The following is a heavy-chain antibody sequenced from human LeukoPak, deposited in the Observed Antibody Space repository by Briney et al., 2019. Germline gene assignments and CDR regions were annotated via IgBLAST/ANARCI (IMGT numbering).Heavy chain of an antibody. J-gene: IGHJ3*02. Sequence: SETLSLTCAVYGGAFSGYYWSWIRQPPGKGLEWIGEINHSGSTNYNPSLKSRVTISVDTSKNQFSLKLSSVTAADTAMYYCARPAYYGDYGGAFDIWGQGTMVTVSS. V-gene: IGHV4-34*01. CDR1: GGAFSGYY. CDR2: INHSGST. D-gene: IGHD4-17*01. CDR3: ARPAYYGDYGGAFDI.